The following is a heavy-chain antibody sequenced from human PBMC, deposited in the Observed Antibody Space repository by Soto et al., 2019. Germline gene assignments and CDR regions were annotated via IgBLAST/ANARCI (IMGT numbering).Heavy chain of an antibody. CDR3: AAAPLYYDFWSGYSQSFDY. V-gene: IGHV1-58*02. CDR2: IVVGSGNT. J-gene: IGHJ4*02. Sequence: SVKVSCKASGYTFTSSAMQWVRQARGQRLEWIGWIVVGSGNTNYAQKFQERVTITRDMSTSTAYMELSSLRSEDTAVYYCAAAPLYYDFWSGYSQSFDYWGQGTLVTVSS. D-gene: IGHD3-3*01. CDR1: GYTFTSSA.